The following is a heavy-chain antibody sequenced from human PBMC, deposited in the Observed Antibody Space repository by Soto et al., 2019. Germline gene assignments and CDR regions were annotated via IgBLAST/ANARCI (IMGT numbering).Heavy chain of an antibody. CDR2: INAGNGNT. CDR3: ARAGIIAVAGTLLTDAFDI. CDR1: GYTFTSYA. Sequence: GASVKVSFKASGYTFTSYAMHWVRQAPGQRLEWMGWINAGNGNTKYSQKFQGRVTITRDTSASTAYMELSSLRSEDTAVYYCARAGIIAVAGTLLTDAFDIWGQGTMVTVSS. J-gene: IGHJ3*02. V-gene: IGHV1-3*01. D-gene: IGHD6-19*01.